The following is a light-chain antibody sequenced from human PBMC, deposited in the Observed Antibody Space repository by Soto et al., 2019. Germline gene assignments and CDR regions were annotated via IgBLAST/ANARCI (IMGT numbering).Light chain of an antibody. Sequence: DIQMTQSPSSLSASVGDSVTITCRASQSISNYLNWYQQKPGKAPKLLVYAASSLQSGVPSRFSGSGSGTDFTLTISSLQPEDFATYYCQQSYSTPFLFGPGTKVNIK. V-gene: IGKV1-39*01. CDR3: QQSYSTPFL. CDR2: AAS. CDR1: QSISNY. J-gene: IGKJ3*01.